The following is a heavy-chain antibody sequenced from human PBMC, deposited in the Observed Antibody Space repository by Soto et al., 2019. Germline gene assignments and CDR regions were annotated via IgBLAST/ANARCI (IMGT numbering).Heavy chain of an antibody. CDR3: AAGPNGYDDAFDI. J-gene: IGHJ3*02. CDR2: IVVGSGNT. D-gene: IGHD5-12*01. V-gene: IGHV1-58*01. CDR1: GFTFTSSA. Sequence: SVKVSCKASGFTFTSSAVQWVRQARGQRLEWIGWIVVGSGNTNYAQKFQERVTITRDMSTSTAYMELSSLRSEDTAVYYCAAGPNGYDDAFDIWGQGTMVTVSS.